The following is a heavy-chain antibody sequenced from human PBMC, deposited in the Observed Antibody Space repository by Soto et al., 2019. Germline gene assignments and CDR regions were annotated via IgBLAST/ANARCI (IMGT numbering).Heavy chain of an antibody. CDR1: GGSIRSCY. CDR2: IYYSGST. J-gene: IGHJ4*02. CDR3: ARHGKMATISDFDY. D-gene: IGHD5-12*01. V-gene: IGHV4-59*08. Sequence: SETLSLTCTVAGGSIRSCYWSWIRQPPGKGLEWIGYIYYSGSTNYTPSLKSRVTISVDTSKNQFSLKLSSVTAADTAVYYCARHGKMATISDFDYWGQGTLVTVSS.